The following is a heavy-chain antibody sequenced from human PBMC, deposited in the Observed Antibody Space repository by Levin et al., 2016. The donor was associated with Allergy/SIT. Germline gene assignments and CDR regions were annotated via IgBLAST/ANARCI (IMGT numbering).Heavy chain of an antibody. CDR3: ARDTTISGVLITFFDY. CDR2: ISAYNANT. D-gene: IGHD3-3*01. J-gene: IGHJ4*02. Sequence: WVRQAPGQGLEYMGWISAYNANTNYAQKLQGRVTMTTDTSTSTAYMELRSLRSDDTAVYYCARDTTISGVLITFFDYWGQGVLVTVSS. V-gene: IGHV1-18*01.